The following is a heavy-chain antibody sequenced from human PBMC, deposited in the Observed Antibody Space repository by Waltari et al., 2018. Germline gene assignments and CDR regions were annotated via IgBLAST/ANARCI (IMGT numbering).Heavy chain of an antibody. J-gene: IGHJ4*02. V-gene: IGHV4-34*01. D-gene: IGHD3-3*01. CDR2: INHRGST. CDR1: GGSFSGYY. CDR3: ARRYCWSGYCPFDY. Sequence: QVQLQQWGAGLLTPSETLSLTCAVYGGSFSGYYWSWIRQPPGKGLEWIGEINHRGSTNYNPSLKSRVTISVDTSKNQFSLKLSSVTAADTAVYYCARRYCWSGYCPFDYWGQGTLVTVSS.